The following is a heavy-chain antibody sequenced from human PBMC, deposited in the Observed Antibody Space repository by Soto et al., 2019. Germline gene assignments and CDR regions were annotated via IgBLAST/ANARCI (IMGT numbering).Heavy chain of an antibody. Sequence: ESGGGLVKPGGSLRLSCAASGFKFSDYYMSWIRQAPGKGLEWVSYISSSGGTIYYADSVKGRFTISRDNAKNSLYLQMNSLRAEDTALYYCARDPLARGGDIVHMDVWGKGTTVTVSS. CDR1: GFKFSDYY. V-gene: IGHV3-11*01. D-gene: IGHD2-8*01. CDR2: ISSSGGTI. CDR3: ARDPLARGGDIVHMDV. J-gene: IGHJ6*03.